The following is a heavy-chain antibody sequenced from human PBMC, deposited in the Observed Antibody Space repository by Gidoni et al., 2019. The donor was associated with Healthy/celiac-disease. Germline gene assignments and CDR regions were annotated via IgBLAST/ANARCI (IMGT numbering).Heavy chain of an antibody. J-gene: IGHJ4*02. V-gene: IGHV3-20*04. CDR3: ARDCRYSGYDQYYFDY. CDR2: INCNGGST. D-gene: IGHD5-12*01. CDR1: GFTVDVHG. Sequence: EVQLVESGGGVVRHGGSVRLSCTASGFTVDVHGMSWVRQAPGKGLEWVSGINCNGGSTGYADSVKGRCTISRDNAKNSLYLQMNSLRAEDTALYYCARDCRYSGYDQYYFDYWGQGTLVTVSS.